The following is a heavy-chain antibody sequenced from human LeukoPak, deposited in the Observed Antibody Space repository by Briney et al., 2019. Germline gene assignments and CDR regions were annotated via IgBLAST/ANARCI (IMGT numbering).Heavy chain of an antibody. CDR1: GFAFSDYY. CDR3: ARVSQLLTYGMDV. J-gene: IGHJ6*02. CDR2: ISSSGSTI. V-gene: IGHV3-11*01. D-gene: IGHD2-2*01. Sequence: PGGSLRLSCAASGFAFSDYYMTWIRQAPGKGLECVSYISSSGSTIYYADSVKGRFTISRDNAKNSLYLQMNSLRAEDTAVYYCARVSQLLTYGMDVWGQGTTVTVAS.